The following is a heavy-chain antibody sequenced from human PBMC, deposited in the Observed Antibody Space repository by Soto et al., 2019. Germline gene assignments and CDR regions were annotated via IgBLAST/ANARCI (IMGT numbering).Heavy chain of an antibody. J-gene: IGHJ4*02. V-gene: IGHV1-58*01. CDR3: AGGGSSGWWGGNY. CDR1: GFTFTSSA. Sequence: QMQLVQSGPEVKKPGTSVKVSCKASGFTFTSSAVQWVRQARGQRLEWIGWIVVGSGNTNYAQKFQERVTITRDMPTSKADRELSSLRSEDTAVYYWAGGGSSGWWGGNYWGQGTLVTVSS. CDR2: IVVGSGNT. D-gene: IGHD6-13*01.